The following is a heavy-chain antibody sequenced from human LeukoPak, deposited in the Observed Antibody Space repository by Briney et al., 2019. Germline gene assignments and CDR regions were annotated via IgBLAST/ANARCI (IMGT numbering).Heavy chain of an antibody. CDR1: GFTVSSNY. CDR2: IYSGGST. Sequence: GGSLRLSCAASGFTVSSNYMSWVRQAPGKGLEWVSVIYSGGSTYYADSVKSRFTISRDNSKSTLYLEMNGLRAEDTAVYYCASDYPRYYFYMDVWGKGTTVTVSS. J-gene: IGHJ6*03. CDR3: ASDYPRYYFYMDV. V-gene: IGHV3-53*01.